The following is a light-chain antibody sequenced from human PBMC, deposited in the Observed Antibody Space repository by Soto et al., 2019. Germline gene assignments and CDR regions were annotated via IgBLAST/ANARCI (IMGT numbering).Light chain of an antibody. J-gene: IGKJ3*01. Sequence: DIQMTQSPSTLSASVGDRVTITCRASQSISSWLAWYQQKPGKAPKLLIYKASSLESGVPSSFSDTGSGTEFTVNISSAETDDFATYYCGQYNNEGFTFGPGTNVDIK. CDR2: KAS. CDR3: GQYNNEGFT. V-gene: IGKV1-5*03. CDR1: QSISSW.